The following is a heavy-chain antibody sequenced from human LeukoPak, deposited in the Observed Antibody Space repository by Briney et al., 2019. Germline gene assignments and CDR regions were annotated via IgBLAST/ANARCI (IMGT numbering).Heavy chain of an antibody. CDR2: IYHTGST. D-gene: IGHD5-18*01. J-gene: IGHJ6*02. Sequence: SETLSLTCTVSGGSIRGFYWSWIRQPPGKGLEWIGFIYHTGSTNYHPSLKSRVTISVDTSKNQFSLKLSSVTAADTAVYYCARCYPSNYYYGMDVWGQGTTVTVSS. CDR3: ARCYPSNYYYGMDV. CDR1: GGSIRGFY. V-gene: IGHV4-59*08.